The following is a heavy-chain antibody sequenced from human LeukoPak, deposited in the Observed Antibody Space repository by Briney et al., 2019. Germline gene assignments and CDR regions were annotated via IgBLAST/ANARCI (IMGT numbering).Heavy chain of an antibody. Sequence: GGSLRLSCAASGFTFSSYSMNWVRQAPGKGLEWVSSISSSSSYIYYADSVKGRFTISRDNAKNSLYLQMNSLRAEDTAVYYCARDGRIAVAGTLDYWGQETLVTVSS. CDR3: ARDGRIAVAGTLDY. CDR2: ISSSSSYI. CDR1: GFTFSSYS. J-gene: IGHJ4*02. D-gene: IGHD6-19*01. V-gene: IGHV3-21*01.